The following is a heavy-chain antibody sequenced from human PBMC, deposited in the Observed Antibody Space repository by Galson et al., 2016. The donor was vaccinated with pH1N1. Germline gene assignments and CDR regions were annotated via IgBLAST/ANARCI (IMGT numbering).Heavy chain of an antibody. CDR1: GYTFSGYY. CDR2: INPHSGGI. D-gene: IGHD2-15*01. V-gene: IGHV1-2*02. CDR3: ARIFHCRSGTCYRRKFDY. J-gene: IGHJ4*02. Sequence: SVKVSCKASGYTFSGYYINWLRQAPGQGLEWLGWINPHSGGINYAQEFQGRVTMTSDTSITTAFLELSRLTSDDTAIYYCARIFHCRSGTCYRRKFDYWGQGTLVTVSS.